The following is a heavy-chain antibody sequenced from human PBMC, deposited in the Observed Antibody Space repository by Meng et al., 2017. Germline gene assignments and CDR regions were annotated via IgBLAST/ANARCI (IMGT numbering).Heavy chain of an antibody. D-gene: IGHD2-2*02. Sequence: QVQLQQWGAGLLKPSETLSLTCADYGGCFSGYYWSWIRQPPGKGLEWIGEINHSGSTNYNPSLKSRVTISVDTSKNQFSLKLSSVTAADTAVYYCARGRAGYCSSTSCYRFAWFDPWGQGTLVTVSS. J-gene: IGHJ5*02. CDR2: INHSGST. CDR1: GGCFSGYY. CDR3: ARGRAGYCSSTSCYRFAWFDP. V-gene: IGHV4-34*01.